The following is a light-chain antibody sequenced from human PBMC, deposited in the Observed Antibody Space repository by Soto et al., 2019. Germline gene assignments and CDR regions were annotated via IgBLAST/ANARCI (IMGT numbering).Light chain of an antibody. CDR1: SSNIGSNY. J-gene: IGLJ1*01. Sequence: QPVLTQPPSASGTPGQRVTISCSGSSSNIGSNYVYWYQHLTGTAPKLLIYRNNQRPSGVPDRFSGSKSGTSASLAISGLRSEDEADYYCATWDDSLSNYDFGTGTKLTVL. CDR3: ATWDDSLSNYD. V-gene: IGLV1-47*01. CDR2: RNN.